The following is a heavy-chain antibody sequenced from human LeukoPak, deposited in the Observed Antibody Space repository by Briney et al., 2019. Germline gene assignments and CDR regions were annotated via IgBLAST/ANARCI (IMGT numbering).Heavy chain of an antibody. CDR3: ASASSHRIAAGGDY. Sequence: QPGGSLRLSCAASGFTFSNYWIHWVRQAPGKGLVWVSRMNSDGSSRNYADSVKGRFTISRDNAKNTVYLQMNSLRGEDTAVYYCASASSHRIAAGGDYWGQGILVTVSS. D-gene: IGHD6-13*01. CDR2: MNSDGSSR. CDR1: GFTFSNYW. J-gene: IGHJ4*02. V-gene: IGHV3-74*01.